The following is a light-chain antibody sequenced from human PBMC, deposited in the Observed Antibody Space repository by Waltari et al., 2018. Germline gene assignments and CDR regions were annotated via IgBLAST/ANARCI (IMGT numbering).Light chain of an antibody. CDR3: QQYYNWPLT. V-gene: IGKV3-15*01. Sequence: EIVMTQSPATLSVSPGERATLSCRASQSVSSSYLAWYQQKPGQAPRLLVYGASTRATGIPSRFSGSGSGTEFTLTISSLQSEDFAVYYFQQYYNWPLTFGGGTKVEIK. CDR1: QSVSSS. CDR2: GAS. J-gene: IGKJ4*02.